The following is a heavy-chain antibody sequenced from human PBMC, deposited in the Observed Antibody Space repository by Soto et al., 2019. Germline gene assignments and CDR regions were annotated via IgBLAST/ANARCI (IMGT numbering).Heavy chain of an antibody. Sequence: SETLSLTCTVSGGSISSGGYYWSWIRQHPGKGLEWIGYIYYSGSTYYNPSLKSRVTISVDTSKNQFSLKLSSVTAADTAVYYCARDKRYYGSGSYSNWFDPWGQGTLVTVSS. J-gene: IGHJ5*02. CDR1: GGSISSGGYY. CDR2: IYYSGST. CDR3: ARDKRYYGSGSYSNWFDP. D-gene: IGHD3-10*01. V-gene: IGHV4-31*02.